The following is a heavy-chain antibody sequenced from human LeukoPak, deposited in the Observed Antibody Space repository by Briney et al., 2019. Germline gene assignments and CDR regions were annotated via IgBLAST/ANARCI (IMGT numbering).Heavy chain of an antibody. CDR3: ASSYSYGYGYYGMDV. CDR1: GGSISSYY. V-gene: IGHV4-59*01. D-gene: IGHD5-18*01. Sequence: SETLSLTCTVSGGSISSYYWSWIRQPPGKGLEWIGYIYYSGSTNYNPSLKSRVTISVDTSKNQFSLKLSSVTAADTAVYYCASSYSYGYGYYGMDVWGQGTLVTVSS. CDR2: IYYSGST. J-gene: IGHJ6*02.